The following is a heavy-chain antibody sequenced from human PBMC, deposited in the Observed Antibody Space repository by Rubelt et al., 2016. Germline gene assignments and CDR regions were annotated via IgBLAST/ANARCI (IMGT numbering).Heavy chain of an antibody. CDR2: ISAYNGNT. D-gene: IGHD6-13*01. J-gene: IGHJ4*02. CDR1: GYTFTSYG. V-gene: IGHV1-18*01. CDR3: ARDTRYSSSSNFDY. Sequence: QVQLVQSGAEVKKPGASVKVSCKASGYTFTSYGISWVRQAPGQGLEWMGWISAYNGNTNYAQKLPGRVTLTTDTSTGTAYMELRSLRSDDTAVYYGARDTRYSSSSNFDYWGQGTLVTVSS.